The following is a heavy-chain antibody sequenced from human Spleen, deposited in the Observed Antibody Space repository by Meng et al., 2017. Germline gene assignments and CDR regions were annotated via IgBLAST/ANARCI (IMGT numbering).Heavy chain of an antibody. CDR1: GFTFSRFS. V-gene: IGHV3-48*04. D-gene: IGHD4-17*01. CDR3: ARDGDYGDLYFDY. Sequence: GESLKISCAASGFTFSRFSMNWVRQAPGKGLEWVSYISSSGSTIYYADSVKGRFTISRDNAKNSLYLQMNSLRAEDTAVYYCARDGDYGDLYFDYWGQGTLVTVSS. J-gene: IGHJ4*02. CDR2: ISSSGSTI.